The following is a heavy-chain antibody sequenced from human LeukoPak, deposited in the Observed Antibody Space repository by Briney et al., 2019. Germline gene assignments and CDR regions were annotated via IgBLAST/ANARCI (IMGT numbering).Heavy chain of an antibody. D-gene: IGHD6-19*01. Sequence: GGSLRLSCAASGFTFSSYSMKWVRQAPGKGLEWVSSISSSSSYIYYADSVKGRFTISRDNAKNSLYLQMNNLRAEDTAVYYCARGRIAVAGTDVWGKGTTVTVS. CDR2: ISSSSSYI. CDR1: GFTFSSYS. V-gene: IGHV3-21*01. CDR3: ARGRIAVAGTDV. J-gene: IGHJ6*03.